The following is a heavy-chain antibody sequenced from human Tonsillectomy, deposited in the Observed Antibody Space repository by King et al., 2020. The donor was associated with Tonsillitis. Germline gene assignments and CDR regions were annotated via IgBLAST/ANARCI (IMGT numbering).Heavy chain of an antibody. CDR2: IYYSGST. CDR3: ASGDGYNNDY. V-gene: IGHV4-59*01. Sequence: VQLQESGPGLVKPSETLSLTCTVSGGSINSYYWSWIRQPPGKGLEWIGYIYYSGSTNYNPSLKSRVTISVDTSKNQFSLKLSSVTAADTAVYYCASGDGYNNDYWGQGTLVTVSS. CDR1: GGSINSYY. D-gene: IGHD5-24*01. J-gene: IGHJ4*02.